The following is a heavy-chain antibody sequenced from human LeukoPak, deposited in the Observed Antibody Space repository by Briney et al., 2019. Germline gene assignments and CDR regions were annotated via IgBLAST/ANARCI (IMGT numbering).Heavy chain of an antibody. CDR1: GFTFSDYY. Sequence: GGSLRLSCAASGFTFSDYYMSWIRQAPGKGLEWVSYISSSGSTIYYADSVKGRFTISRDNSKNTLYLQMNSLRAEDTAVYYCAKEQDYYDSSGSDYWGQGTLVTVSS. V-gene: IGHV3-11*01. J-gene: IGHJ4*02. CDR3: AKEQDYYDSSGSDY. D-gene: IGHD3-22*01. CDR2: ISSSGSTI.